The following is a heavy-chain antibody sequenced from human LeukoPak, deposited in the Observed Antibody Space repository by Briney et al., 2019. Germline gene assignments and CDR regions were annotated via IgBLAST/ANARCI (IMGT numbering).Heavy chain of an antibody. CDR2: ISAHDGTR. CDR3: AAEITYYDILTGTFDY. CDR1: GYTFTNYG. V-gene: IGHV1-18*01. J-gene: IGHJ4*02. D-gene: IGHD3-9*01. Sequence: ASVKVSCKASGYTFTNYGITWVRQAPGQGLEWVGWISAHDGTRNYALKHEDRVTMTEDTSTDTAYMELSSLRSEDTAVYYCAAEITYYDILTGTFDYWGQGTLVTVSS.